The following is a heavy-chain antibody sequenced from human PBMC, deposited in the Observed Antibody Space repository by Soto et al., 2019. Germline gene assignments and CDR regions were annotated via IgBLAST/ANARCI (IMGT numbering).Heavy chain of an antibody. CDR3: GRDSVVVAATNPGAFDI. D-gene: IGHD2-15*01. J-gene: IGHJ3*02. CDR2: INPNSGGT. Sequence: GASVKVSCKASGYTFTGYYMHWVRQAPGQGLEWMGWINPNSGGTNYAQKFQGWVTMTRDTSISTAYMELSRLRSDDTAVYYCGRDSVVVAATNPGAFDIWGQGTMVTVSS. CDR1: GYTFTGYY. V-gene: IGHV1-2*04.